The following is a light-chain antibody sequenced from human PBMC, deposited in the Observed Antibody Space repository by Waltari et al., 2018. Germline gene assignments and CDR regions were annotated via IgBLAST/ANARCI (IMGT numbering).Light chain of an antibody. V-gene: IGLV2-14*03. CDR2: EVS. CDR1: SSDIGSYNY. J-gene: IGLJ3*02. Sequence: QSALTQPASVSGSPGQSITISCTGTSSDIGSYNYFSWYRQHPGKAPKLMIYEVSNRPSGVSNRFSGSKSGNTASLTISGLQAEDEADYYCNSYTSSSTLVFGGGTKLTVL. CDR3: NSYTSSSTLV.